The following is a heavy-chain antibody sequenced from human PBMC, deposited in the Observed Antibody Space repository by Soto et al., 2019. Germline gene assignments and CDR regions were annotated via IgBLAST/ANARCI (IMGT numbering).Heavy chain of an antibody. D-gene: IGHD2-21*02. CDR3: AKTGYMVTARYFDY. Sequence: PGGSLRLSCAASGFTFGSHAMSWVRQAPGQGLEWVSGISGSGDYIYYADSVKGRFTISRDNSKDMLYLQMNSLRAEDTAVYYCAKTGYMVTARYFDYWGQGTLVTVSS. CDR1: GFTFGSHA. V-gene: IGHV3-23*01. J-gene: IGHJ4*02. CDR2: ISGSGDYI.